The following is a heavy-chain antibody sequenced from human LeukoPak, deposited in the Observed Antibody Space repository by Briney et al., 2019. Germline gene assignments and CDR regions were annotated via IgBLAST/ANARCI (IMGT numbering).Heavy chain of an antibody. J-gene: IGHJ3*02. CDR3: ARDIRYSSSPGAFDI. D-gene: IGHD6-6*01. CDR2: ISAYNGNT. V-gene: IGHV1-18*01. CDR1: GYTFTSYG. Sequence: ASVKVSCKASGYTFTSYGISWVRQAPGQGLEWMGWISAYNGNTNYAQKLQGRVTMTTDTSTSTAYMELRSLRSDDTAVYYCARDIRYSSSPGAFDIWGQGTMVTVSS.